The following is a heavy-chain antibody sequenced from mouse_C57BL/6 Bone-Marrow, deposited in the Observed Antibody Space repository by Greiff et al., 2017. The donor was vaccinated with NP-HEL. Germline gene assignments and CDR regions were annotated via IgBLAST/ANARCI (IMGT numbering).Heavy chain of an antibody. Sequence: EVQLKESGGGLVQPGGSLKLSCAASGFTFSDYYMYWVRQTPEKRLEWVAYISNGGGSTYYPDTVKGRFTISRDNAKNTLYLQMSRLKSEDTAMYYCARPLQDGYYVFAYWGQGTLVTVSA. CDR1: GFTFSDYY. CDR2: ISNGGGST. D-gene: IGHD2-3*01. J-gene: IGHJ3*01. CDR3: ARPLQDGYYVFAY. V-gene: IGHV5-12*01.